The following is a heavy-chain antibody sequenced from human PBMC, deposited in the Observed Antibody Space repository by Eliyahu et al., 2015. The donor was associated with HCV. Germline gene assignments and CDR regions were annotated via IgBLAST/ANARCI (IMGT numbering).Heavy chain of an antibody. J-gene: IGHJ6*03. CDR3: AGSRYYYYYYMDV. CDR1: GFTVSSNY. CDR2: IYSGGST. Sequence: EVQLVESGGGLIQPGGSLRLSCAASGFTVSSNYMSWVRQAPGKGLEWVSVIYSGGSTYYADSVKDRFTISRDNSKNTLYLQMNSLRADDTAVYYCAGSRYYYYYYMDVWGKGTTVTVSS. D-gene: IGHD1-26*01. V-gene: IGHV3-53*01.